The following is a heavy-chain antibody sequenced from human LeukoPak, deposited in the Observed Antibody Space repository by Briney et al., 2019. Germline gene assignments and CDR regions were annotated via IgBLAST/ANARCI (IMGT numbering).Heavy chain of an antibody. Sequence: PSETLSLTCTVSGGSISSYYWSWIRQPPGKGLEWIGHIYGSGSTNYNPSLKSRVTLSVDTSKNQFSLKLSSVTAADTAVYYCARALYYSNGYFFFDYWGQGTLVTVSS. CDR1: GGSISSYY. J-gene: IGHJ4*02. V-gene: IGHV4-59*12. CDR3: ARALYYSNGYFFFDY. CDR2: IYGSGST. D-gene: IGHD3-22*01.